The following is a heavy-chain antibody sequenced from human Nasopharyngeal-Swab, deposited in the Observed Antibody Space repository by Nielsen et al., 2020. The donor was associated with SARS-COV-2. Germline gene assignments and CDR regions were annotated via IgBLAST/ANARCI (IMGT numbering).Heavy chain of an antibody. CDR2: LGWDSKNI. J-gene: IGHJ5*01. CDR1: GFNFDDYA. CDR3: TKGMFYDLWSGYPDS. Sequence: GGSLRLSCAASGFNFDDYAMHWVRQAPGKGLEWVSGLGWDSKNIGYAEFVKGRFTVSRDNAKRSLYLQMNSVRPEDTALYYCTKGMFYDLWSGYPDSWGQGSLVTVSS. V-gene: IGHV3-9*01. D-gene: IGHD3-3*01.